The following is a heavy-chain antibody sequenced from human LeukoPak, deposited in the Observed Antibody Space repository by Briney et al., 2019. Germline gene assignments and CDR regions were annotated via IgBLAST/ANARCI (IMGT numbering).Heavy chain of an antibody. D-gene: IGHD4-17*01. J-gene: IGHJ4*02. CDR3: AKGGATVIDY. CDR2: INSYGSST. Sequence: GGSLRLSCAASGFTFSNYWMHWVRQGPGKGLVWVSRINSYGSSTTSADSVKGRFTISRNNAKNTLYLQMNSLRAEDTAVYYCAKGGATVIDYWGQGTLVTVSS. CDR1: GFTFSNYW. V-gene: IGHV3-74*01.